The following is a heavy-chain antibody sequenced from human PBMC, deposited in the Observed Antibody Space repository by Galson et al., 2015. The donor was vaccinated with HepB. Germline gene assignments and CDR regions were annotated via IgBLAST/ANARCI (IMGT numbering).Heavy chain of an antibody. D-gene: IGHD6-6*01. J-gene: IGHJ4*02. CDR1: GFTFTSSA. V-gene: IGHV1-58*01. CDR2: IVVGSGNT. Sequence: SVKVSCKASGFTFTSSAVQWVRQARGQRLEWIGWIVVGSGNTNYAQKFQERVTITRDMSTSTAYMELSSLRSEDTAVYYCAAGMSSSSVVDYWGQGTLVTVSS. CDR3: AAGMSSSSVVDY.